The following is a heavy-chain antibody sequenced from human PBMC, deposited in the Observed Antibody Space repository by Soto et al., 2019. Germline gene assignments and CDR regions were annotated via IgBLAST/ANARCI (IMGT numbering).Heavy chain of an antibody. Sequence: SETLSLTCAVYGGSFSGYYWSWIRQPPGKGLEWIGEINHSGSTNYNPSLKSRVTISVDTSKNQFSLKLSSVTAADTAVYYCASLAYSNHPQKPQYYYYYMDVWGKGTTVTVSS. CDR2: INHSGST. V-gene: IGHV4-34*01. CDR3: ASLAYSNHPQKPQYYYYYMDV. D-gene: IGHD4-4*01. J-gene: IGHJ6*03. CDR1: GGSFSGYY.